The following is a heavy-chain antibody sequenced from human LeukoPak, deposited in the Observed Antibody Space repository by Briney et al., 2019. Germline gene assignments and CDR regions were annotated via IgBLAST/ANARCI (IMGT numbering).Heavy chain of an antibody. CDR2: MRNDGSNK. D-gene: IGHD3-16*01. CDR1: GFTFRSYG. CDR3: AKDNPVCDY. V-gene: IGHV3-30*02. Sequence: GGSLRLFCAASGFTFRSYGMHWVRQAPGKGLEWVAFMRNDGSNKYYADSVKGRFTISRDDSKNTLYLQMHSLTSDDTALYYCAKDNPVCDYWGQGTLVTVSS. J-gene: IGHJ4*02.